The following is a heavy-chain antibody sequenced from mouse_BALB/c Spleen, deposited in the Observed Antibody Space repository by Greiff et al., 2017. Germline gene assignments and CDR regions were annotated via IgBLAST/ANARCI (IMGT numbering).Heavy chain of an antibody. Sequence: EVQRVESGPGLVKPSQSLSLTCSVTGYSITSGYYWNWIRQFPGNKLEWMGYISYDGSNNYNPSLKNRISITRDTSKNQFFLKLNSVTTEDTATYYCARGNDYYAMDYWGQGTSVTVSS. J-gene: IGHJ4*01. CDR1: GYSITSGYY. CDR3: ARGNDYYAMDY. CDR2: ISYDGSN. V-gene: IGHV3-6*02.